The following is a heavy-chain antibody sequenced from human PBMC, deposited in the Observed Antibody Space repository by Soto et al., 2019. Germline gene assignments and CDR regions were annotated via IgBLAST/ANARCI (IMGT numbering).Heavy chain of an antibody. J-gene: IGHJ4*02. Sequence: PGGSLRLSCAASGFTFSSYALSWVRQAPGRGLEWVSSISGSGGSTYYADSVKGRFTISRDSSKSTLFLQMNSLRAEDTAVYYCDTTVRISSRPVSFDYWGQGIMVTVS. D-gene: IGHD6-6*01. CDR2: ISGSGGST. CDR3: DTTVRISSRPVSFDY. CDR1: GFTFSSYA. V-gene: IGHV3-23*01.